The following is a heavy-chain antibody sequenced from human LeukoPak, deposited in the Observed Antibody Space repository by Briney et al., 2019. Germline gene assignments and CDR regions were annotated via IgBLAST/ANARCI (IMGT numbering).Heavy chain of an antibody. D-gene: IGHD3-22*01. CDR3: ARDFSYYYDSSGSFGY. Sequence: GSLRLSCAASGFTFDDYGMSWVRQAPGKGLEWVSGINWNGGSTGYADSVKGRFTISRDNAKNSLYLQMNSLRAEDTALYYCARDFSYYYDSSGSFGYWGQGTLVTVSS. CDR2: INWNGGST. CDR1: GFTFDDYG. V-gene: IGHV3-20*04. J-gene: IGHJ4*02.